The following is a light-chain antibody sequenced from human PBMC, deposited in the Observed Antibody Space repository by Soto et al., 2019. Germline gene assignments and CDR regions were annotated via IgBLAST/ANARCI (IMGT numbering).Light chain of an antibody. Sequence: EIVMTQSPATLSVSPGERATLSCRASQSVSSNLAWYQQKPGQAPRLLIYGASTRATGIPARFSGSGSGTDFTLTIRRLEPEDSAVYYCQQYGSSPTFGQGTKVDIK. CDR3: QQYGSSPT. J-gene: IGKJ1*01. CDR1: QSVSSN. V-gene: IGKV3-15*01. CDR2: GAS.